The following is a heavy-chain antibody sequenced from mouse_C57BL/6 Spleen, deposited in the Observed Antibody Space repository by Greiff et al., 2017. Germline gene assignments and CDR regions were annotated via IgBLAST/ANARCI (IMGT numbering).Heavy chain of an antibody. J-gene: IGHJ1*03. Sequence: VQLQQSGAELMKPGASVKLSCKATGYTFTGYWIEWVKQRPGHGLEWIGAILPGSGSTNYHEKFKGKATFTADTSSNTAYMQLSSLTTEDSAIYYCASRGGSKGYFDVWGTGTTVTVSS. V-gene: IGHV1-9*01. CDR2: ILPGSGST. CDR3: ASRGGSKGYFDV. CDR1: GYTFTGYW. D-gene: IGHD1-1*01.